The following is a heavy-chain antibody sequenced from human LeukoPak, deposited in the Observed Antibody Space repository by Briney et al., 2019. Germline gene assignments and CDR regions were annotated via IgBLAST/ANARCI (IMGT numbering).Heavy chain of an antibody. CDR2: ISSSSSTI. V-gene: IGHV3-48*01. CDR3: ARDLSAPPHYYYDSSEYFQH. Sequence: PGGSLRLSCAASGFTFSSYSMNWVRQAPGKGLEWVSYISSSSSTIYYADSVKGRFTISRDNAKNSLYLQMNSLRAEDTAVYYCARDLSAPPHYYYDSSEYFQHWGQGTLVTVSS. D-gene: IGHD3-22*01. CDR1: GFTFSSYS. J-gene: IGHJ1*01.